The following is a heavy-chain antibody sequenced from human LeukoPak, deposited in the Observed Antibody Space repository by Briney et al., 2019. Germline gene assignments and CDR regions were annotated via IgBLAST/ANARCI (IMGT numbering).Heavy chain of an antibody. CDR3: AQGFSSGWYPY. V-gene: IGHV3-23*01. J-gene: IGHJ4*02. CDR1: GFSVSSFG. D-gene: IGHD6-19*01. Sequence: GGSLRLSCAVSGFSVSSFGMSWVRQAPGKGLEWISAISLNGETTWYADSVKVRFTISRDNSKNTLYLQLTSLRAEDTAVYYCAQGFSSGWYPYWGQGSLVSVSS. CDR2: ISLNGETT.